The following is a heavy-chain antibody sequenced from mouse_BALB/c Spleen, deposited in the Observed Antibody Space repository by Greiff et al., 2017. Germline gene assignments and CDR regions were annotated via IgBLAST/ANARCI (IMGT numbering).Heavy chain of an antibody. J-gene: IGHJ4*01. V-gene: IGHV1-9*01. CDR2: ILPGSGST. Sequence: VKLVESGAELMKPGASVKISCKATGYKFSSYWIEWVKQRPGHGLEWIGEILPGSGSTNYNEKFKGKATFTADTSSNTAYMQLSSLTSEDSAVYYCVQDSSGYVDAMDYWGQGTSVTVSS. D-gene: IGHD3-2*01. CDR3: VQDSSGYVDAMDY. CDR1: GYKFSSYW.